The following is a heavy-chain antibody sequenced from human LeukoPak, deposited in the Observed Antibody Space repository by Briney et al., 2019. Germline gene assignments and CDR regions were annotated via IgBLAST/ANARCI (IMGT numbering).Heavy chain of an antibody. J-gene: IGHJ4*02. D-gene: IGHD5-18*01. V-gene: IGHV3-72*01. CDR3: ARGQGYSYGYSDYFDY. CDR1: GFTFSDHY. CDR2: TRNKANSYTT. Sequence: PGGSLRLSCAASGFTFSDHYMDWVRQAPGKGLEWVGRTRNKANSYTTEYAASVKGRFTISRDDSKNSLYLQMNSLKTEDTAVYYCARGQGYSYGYSDYFDYWGQGTLVTVSS.